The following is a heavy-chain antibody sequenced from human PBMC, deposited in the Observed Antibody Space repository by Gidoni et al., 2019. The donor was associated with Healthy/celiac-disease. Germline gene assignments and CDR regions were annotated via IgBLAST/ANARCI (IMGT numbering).Heavy chain of an antibody. V-gene: IGHV4-34*01. Sequence: QVQLQQWGAGLLTPSETLYLTCAVYGGSFSGYYWSWIRQPPGKGLEWIGEINHSGTTNYNPSLKSRVTISVDTSKNQFSLKLSSVTAADTAVYYCAREGYGGNKADDYWGQGTLVTVSS. J-gene: IGHJ4*02. CDR3: AREGYGGNKADDY. D-gene: IGHD2-15*01. CDR1: GGSFSGYY. CDR2: INHSGTT.